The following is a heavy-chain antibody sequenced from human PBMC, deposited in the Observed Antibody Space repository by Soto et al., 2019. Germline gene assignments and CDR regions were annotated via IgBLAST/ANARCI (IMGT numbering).Heavy chain of an antibody. CDR2: ISAYNGNT. Sequence: ASVKVSCKASGYMFTSYGISWVRQAPGQGLEWMGWISAYNGNTDYAQKLQGRVTMTTDTPTSTAYMEVRSLRSEDTAVYYCAREKVAAPYSYYHGMDVWGQGTTVTVSS. CDR3: AREKVAAPYSYYHGMDV. CDR1: GYMFTSYG. D-gene: IGHD2-15*01. V-gene: IGHV1-18*01. J-gene: IGHJ6*02.